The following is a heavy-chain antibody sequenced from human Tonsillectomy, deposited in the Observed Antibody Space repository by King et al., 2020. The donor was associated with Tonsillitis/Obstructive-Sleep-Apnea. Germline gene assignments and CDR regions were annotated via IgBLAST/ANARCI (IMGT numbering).Heavy chain of an antibody. CDR3: ARDDGQSLGWPRTQNSIHGLDV. J-gene: IGHJ6*02. D-gene: IGHD6-19*01. CDR1: GDSFNNHG. Sequence: QLVQSGAEEREPGSSVKISCESFGDSFNNHGVSWVRQAPGQGLEWLGRIFPPIRTTSYARKFQGRVSITAGGTANSVYMELTSLRSDDTAIYFCARDDGQSLGWPRTQNSIHGLDVWGQGTTVIVS. V-gene: IGHV1-69*18. CDR2: IFPPIRTT.